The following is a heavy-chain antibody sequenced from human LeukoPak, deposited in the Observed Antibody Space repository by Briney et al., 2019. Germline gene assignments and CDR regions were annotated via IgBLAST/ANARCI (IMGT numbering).Heavy chain of an antibody. J-gene: IGHJ6*02. Sequence: GRSLRLSCAASGFTLDDYAMHWVRHAPGKGLEWVSGISWNSGRIGYADSVKGRFTISRDNAKNSLYLQMNSLRAEDTALYYCAKEGGSGSYPNYYYYYGMDVWGQGTTVTVSS. CDR1: GFTLDDYA. V-gene: IGHV3-9*01. CDR2: ISWNSGRI. CDR3: AKEGGSGSYPNYYYYYGMDV. D-gene: IGHD3-10*01.